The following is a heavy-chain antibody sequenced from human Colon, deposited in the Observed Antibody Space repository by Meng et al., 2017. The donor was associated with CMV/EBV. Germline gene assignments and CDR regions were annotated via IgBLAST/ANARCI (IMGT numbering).Heavy chain of an antibody. J-gene: IGHJ4*02. V-gene: IGHV3-30*04. CDR3: AGPPPYCSSTSCYRSIAAPLGY. CDR1: YA. Sequence: YAMHWVRQAPGKGLEWVAVISYDGSNKYYADSVKGRFTISRDNSKNTLYLQMNSLRAEDTAVYYCAGPPPYCSSTSCYRSIAAPLGYWGQGTLVTVSS. CDR2: ISYDGSNK. D-gene: IGHD2-2*01.